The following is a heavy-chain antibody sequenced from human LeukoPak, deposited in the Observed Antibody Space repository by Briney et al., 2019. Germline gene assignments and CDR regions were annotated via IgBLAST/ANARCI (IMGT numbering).Heavy chain of an antibody. Sequence: GGSLRLSCAASGFTFSSYAMNWVRQAPGKGLEWVSYISSSSTIYYADSVKGRFTISRDNAKNSLYLQMNSLRAEDTAVYYCARDGSGWYGYYFDYWGQGTLVTVSS. CDR1: GFTFSSYA. CDR2: ISSSSTI. CDR3: ARDGSGWYGYYFDY. D-gene: IGHD6-19*01. J-gene: IGHJ4*02. V-gene: IGHV3-48*04.